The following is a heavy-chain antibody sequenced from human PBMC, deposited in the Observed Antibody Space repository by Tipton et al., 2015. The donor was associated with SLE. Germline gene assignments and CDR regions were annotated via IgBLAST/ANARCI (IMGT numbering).Heavy chain of an antibody. CDR1: GFTFSSYA. CDR2: ISGSGGST. V-gene: IGHV3-23*01. D-gene: IGHD6-13*01. J-gene: IGHJ1*01. Sequence: SLRLSCAASGFTFSSYAMSWVRQAPGKGLEWVSAISGSGGSTYYADSVKGRFTISRDNSKNTLYLQMNSLRAEDTAVYYCAKDRRAAAGVAEYFQHWGQGTLVTVSS. CDR3: AKDRRAAAGVAEYFQH.